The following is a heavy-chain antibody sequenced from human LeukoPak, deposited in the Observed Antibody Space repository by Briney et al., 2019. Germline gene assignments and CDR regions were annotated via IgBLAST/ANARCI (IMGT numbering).Heavy chain of an antibody. CDR2: IKQDGNEK. Sequence: GGSLRLSCAASGFTFSSYWMSWVRQAPGKGLEWVANIKQDGNEKYYLDSVRGRFTISRDNAKNSLYVQMNSLRAEDTAVYYCARDLGKIGGNSSPFDYWGQGTLVPVSS. V-gene: IGHV3-7*01. CDR3: ARDLGKIGGNSSPFDY. CDR1: GFTFSSYW. D-gene: IGHD4-23*01. J-gene: IGHJ4*02.